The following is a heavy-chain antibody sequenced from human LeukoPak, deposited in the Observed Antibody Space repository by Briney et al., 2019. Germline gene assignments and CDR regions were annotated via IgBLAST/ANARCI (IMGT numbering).Heavy chain of an antibody. D-gene: IGHD6-19*01. CDR3: ARAVAPYYYHYGMDV. J-gene: IGHJ6*02. CDR1: GGSISSYY. V-gene: IGHV4-59*08. CDR2: IYYSGST. Sequence: PSETLSLTCTVSGGSISSYYWNWIRQPPGKGLEWIGYIYYSGSTKYNPSLKSRVTISVDTSKNHFSLKLSSVTAADTAAYYCARAVAPYYYHYGMDVWGQGTTVTVSS.